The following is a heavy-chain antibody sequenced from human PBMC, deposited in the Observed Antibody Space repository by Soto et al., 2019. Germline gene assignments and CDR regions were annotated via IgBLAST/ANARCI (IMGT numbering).Heavy chain of an antibody. CDR2: IYWDDDK. CDR1: GFSLSTYHMG. D-gene: IGHD4-17*01. J-gene: IGHJ4*02. CDR3: AHAGDYDLLTFDH. Sequence: QITLKESGPTLVRPAQTLTLTCDFSGFSLSTYHMGVAWIRQPPGKALEWLALIYWDDDKRYSPSLKDRLAISKDTSSTQVVLTITNIDPGDSATYCCAHAGDYDLLTFDHWGPGTLVTVSS. V-gene: IGHV2-5*02.